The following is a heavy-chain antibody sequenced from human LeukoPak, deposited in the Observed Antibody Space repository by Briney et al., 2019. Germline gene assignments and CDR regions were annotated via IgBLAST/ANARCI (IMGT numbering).Heavy chain of an antibody. CDR1: GFTFSSYE. D-gene: IGHD6-13*01. J-gene: IGHJ6*03. Sequence: PGGSLRLSCAASGFTFSSYEMNWVRQAPGKGLEWVSYISSSGSTIYYADSVKGRFTISRDNAKNSLYLQMNSLRAEDTAVYYCARDSAAPVIYYMDVWGNGTTVTISS. V-gene: IGHV3-48*03. CDR2: ISSSGSTI. CDR3: ARDSAAPVIYYMDV.